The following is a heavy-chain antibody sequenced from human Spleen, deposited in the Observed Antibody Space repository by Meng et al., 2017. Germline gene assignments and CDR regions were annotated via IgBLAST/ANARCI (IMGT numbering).Heavy chain of an antibody. CDR2: TYCRSKWYN. CDR1: GDSVSSNDAA. CDR3: WGSGDYFDY. D-gene: IGHD7-27*01. V-gene: IGHV6-1*01. Sequence: QVQLQQSGPGLVKASQTLSPTCAISGDSVSSNDAAWNWIRQSPSRRLGCLGRTYCRSKWYNDYAVSVKSRITINPDTSKNQFSLQLNSVTPEDTAVYYCWGSGDYFDYWGQGTLVTVSS. J-gene: IGHJ4*02.